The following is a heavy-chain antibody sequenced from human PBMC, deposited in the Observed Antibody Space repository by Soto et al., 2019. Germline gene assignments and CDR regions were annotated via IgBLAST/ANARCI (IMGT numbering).Heavy chain of an antibody. CDR1: GGPFSGHF. Sequence: QVQLQQWGPGLLKPSETLSLTCAVSGGPFSGHFWSWIRQPPGKGLEWIGEFNQYGIPDYNPSLSRRVTKCVDTSKTQYCLKLTSLTAADPAVYYCARDRFRASGRCCQGLFDFWGQGTLVAVSS. CDR2: FNQYGIP. D-gene: IGHD6-19*01. V-gene: IGHV4-34*02. CDR3: ARDRFRASGRCCQGLFDF. J-gene: IGHJ4*02.